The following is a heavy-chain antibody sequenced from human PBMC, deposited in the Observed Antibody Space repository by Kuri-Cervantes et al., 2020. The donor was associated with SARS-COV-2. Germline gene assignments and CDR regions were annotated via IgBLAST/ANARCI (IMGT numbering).Heavy chain of an antibody. D-gene: IGHD3-3*01. V-gene: IGHV4-34*01. J-gene: IGHJ4*02. CDR1: GGSFSNFY. CDR3: AKGSLLPPPGFGVVITEGGFDY. CDR2: IYHSGST. Sequence: GSLRLSCAVYGGSFSNFYWSWIRQPPGKGLEWIGSIYHSGSTYYNPSLKSRVTISVDTSKNQFSLKLSSVTAADTAVYYCAKGSLLPPPGFGVVITEGGFDYWGQGTLVTVSS.